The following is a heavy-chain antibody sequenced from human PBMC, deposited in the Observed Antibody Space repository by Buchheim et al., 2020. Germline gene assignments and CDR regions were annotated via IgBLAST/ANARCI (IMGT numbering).Heavy chain of an antibody. CDR2: IGGSGTT. V-gene: IGHV3-23*01. CDR1: GFTFNNYA. D-gene: IGHD1-26*01. J-gene: IGHJ5*02. Sequence: EVQLLESGGGWVQPGGSLRLSCAASGFTFNNYAMTWVRQAPGKGLEWVSTIGGSGTTYYADSVKGRFTISRDNSKNTLYLQMSSLRAEDTGVYYCASYRIVTVSNPTRWFDPWGQGT. CDR3: ASYRIVTVSNPTRWFDP.